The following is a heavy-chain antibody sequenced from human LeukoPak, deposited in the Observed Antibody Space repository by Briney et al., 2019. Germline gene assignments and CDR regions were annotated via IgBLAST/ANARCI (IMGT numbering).Heavy chain of an antibody. CDR3: ARHLGIAAAALFINWFDP. Sequence: SETLSLTCAVYGGSFSGYYWSWIRQPPGKGLEWIGEINHSGSTNYNPSLKSRVTISVDTSKNQFSLKLSSVTAADTAVYYCARHLGIAAAALFINWFDPWGQGTLVTVSS. V-gene: IGHV4-34*01. CDR1: GGSFSGYY. CDR2: INHSGST. D-gene: IGHD6-13*01. J-gene: IGHJ5*02.